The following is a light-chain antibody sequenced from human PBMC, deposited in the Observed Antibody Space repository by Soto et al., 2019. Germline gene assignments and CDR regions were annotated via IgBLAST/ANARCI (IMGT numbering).Light chain of an antibody. CDR1: ESISDY. CDR3: QQYGSSPYT. V-gene: IGKV1-39*01. CDR2: SAS. J-gene: IGKJ2*01. Sequence: IQLTQSPSSLSASVGDRVTIACRASESISDYLNWYQHKPGEAPKVLVYSASTLRGGVPSRFSGTGSGTDFTLTISRLEPEDFAVYYCQQYGSSPYTFGQGTKLEIK.